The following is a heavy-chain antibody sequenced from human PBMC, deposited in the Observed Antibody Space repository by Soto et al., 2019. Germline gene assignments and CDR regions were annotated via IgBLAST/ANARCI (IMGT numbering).Heavy chain of an antibody. D-gene: IGHD3-22*01. CDR3: ARGGYYYVPYYYGMDV. CDR1: GFTFSGYA. J-gene: IGHJ6*02. CDR2: ISYDGSNK. Sequence: PGGSLRLSCAASGFTFSGYAMHWVRQSPGKGLEWVAVISYDGSNKYYADSVKGRFTISRDNSKNTLYLQMNSLRAEDTAVYYCARGGYYYVPYYYGMDVWGQGTTVTVSS. V-gene: IGHV3-30-3*01.